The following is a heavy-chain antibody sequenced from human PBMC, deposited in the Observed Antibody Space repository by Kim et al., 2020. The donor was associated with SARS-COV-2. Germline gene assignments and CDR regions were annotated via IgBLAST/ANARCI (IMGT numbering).Heavy chain of an antibody. Sequence: GGSLRLSCAASGFFFPRYAMSWVRQAPGKGLEWVSAISPTGDETFYADSVKGRFTISRDDSKNTVYLQMNSLRADDTAVYYCANSLGGTSWYEHWGQGALITVSS. CDR3: ANSLGGTSWYEH. D-gene: IGHD3-16*01. CDR2: ISPTGDET. V-gene: IGHV3-23*01. CDR1: GFFFPRYA. J-gene: IGHJ5*02.